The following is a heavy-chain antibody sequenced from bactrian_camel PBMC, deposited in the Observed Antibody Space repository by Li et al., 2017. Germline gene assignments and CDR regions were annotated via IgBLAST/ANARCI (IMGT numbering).Heavy chain of an antibody. CDR2: THIDGTT. D-gene: IGHD5*01. J-gene: IGHJ6*01. CDR1: GLTFDDEN. V-gene: IGHV3S60*01. Sequence: HVQLVESGGGSVQTGGSLRLSCTAFGLTFDDENLAWYRNRGGLCEFVSSTHIDGTTDYADSVKGRFTISRDNGRNRLYLQMNSLKPEDTAVYFCAAPWIGYFSCPWGRGTQVTVS. CDR3: AAPWIGYFSCP.